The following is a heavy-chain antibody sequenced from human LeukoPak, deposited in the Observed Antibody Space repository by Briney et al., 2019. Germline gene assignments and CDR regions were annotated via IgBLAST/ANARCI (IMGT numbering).Heavy chain of an antibody. J-gene: IGHJ4*02. CDR1: GYTFTSYY. V-gene: IGHV1-46*01. CDR2: INPSGGST. D-gene: IGHD3-22*01. Sequence: GASVKVSCKASGYTFTSYYMHWVRQAPGQGLEWMGIINPSGGSTSYAQKFQGRVTMTRDTSTSTVYMELSSLRSEDTAVYYCAREYRYYYDSSGYHYFDYWGQGTLVTVSS. CDR3: AREYRYYYDSSGYHYFDY.